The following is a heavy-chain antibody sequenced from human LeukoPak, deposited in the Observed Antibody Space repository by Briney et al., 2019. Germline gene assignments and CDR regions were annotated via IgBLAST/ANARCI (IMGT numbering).Heavy chain of an antibody. D-gene: IGHD2-21*02. CDR1: GYTFTSYD. CDR2: MNPNSGNT. CDR3: AISGGGDYGDAFDI. J-gene: IGHJ3*02. Sequence: ASVKVSCKASGYTFTSYDINWVRQATGQGLEWMGWMNPNSGNTGYAQKFQGRVTMTRNTSISTAYMELSSLRSEDTAVYYCAISGGGDYGDAFDIWGQGTMVTVSS. V-gene: IGHV1-8*01.